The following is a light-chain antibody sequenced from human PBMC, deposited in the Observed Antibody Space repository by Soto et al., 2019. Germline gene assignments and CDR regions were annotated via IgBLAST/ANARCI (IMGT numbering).Light chain of an antibody. CDR2: EVN. CDR3: CSYTRSGSFV. V-gene: IGLV2-23*02. CDR1: SSDVRIYNL. J-gene: IGLJ1*01. Sequence: QSALTQPASVSGSPGQPITISCTGTSSDVRIYNLVSWYQHFPGKAPKLMIYEVNKRPSGVSNRFSGSKSGSTASLTISGLQADDEADCYCCSYTRSGSFVFGTGTKVTVL.